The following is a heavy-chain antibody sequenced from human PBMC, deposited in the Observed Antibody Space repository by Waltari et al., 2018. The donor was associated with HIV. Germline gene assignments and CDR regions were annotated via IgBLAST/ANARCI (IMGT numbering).Heavy chain of an antibody. Sequence: LQESGPRLRKPSETLSLTCTRSGGSMNKSAYYWGWVRQPPGKGLDWIGNIHYNGRTFYNPSLQSRVTLSLDKSDNQFFLNFISVIAADTAVYYCARDSGLFMYDSRRAVLNWFDPWGQGLLVTVSS. CDR2: IHYNGRT. D-gene: IGHD3-9*01. CDR3: ARDSGLFMYDSRRAVLNWFDP. V-gene: IGHV4-39*07. J-gene: IGHJ5*02. CDR1: GGSMNKSAYY.